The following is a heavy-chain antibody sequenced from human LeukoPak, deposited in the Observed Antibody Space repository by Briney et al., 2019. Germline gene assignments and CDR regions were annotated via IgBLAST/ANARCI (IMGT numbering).Heavy chain of an antibody. CDR1: VFTLSNYC. J-gene: IGHJ4*02. D-gene: IGHD6-13*01. CDR2: IKEDGSEK. Sequence: GGSLRLSCAPSVFTLSNYCMRWLRQAPGGGLEWLANIKEDGSEKYYVDSVKGRFTISRDNARNSLYLQMNSLRAEDTAVYYCASGRQLGYWGQGTLVTVPS. CDR3: ASGRQLGY. V-gene: IGHV3-7*01.